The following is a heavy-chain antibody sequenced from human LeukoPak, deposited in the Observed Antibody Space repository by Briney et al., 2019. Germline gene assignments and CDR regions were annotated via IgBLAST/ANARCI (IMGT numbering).Heavy chain of an antibody. Sequence: SETLSLTCTVSGGSISSYYWSWIRQPAGKGLEWIGRIYTSGSTNYNPSLKSRVPMSVDTSKNQFSLKLSSVTAADTAVYYCARDRRPSQVGATRYNWFDPWGQGTLVTVSS. CDR1: GGSISSYY. J-gene: IGHJ5*02. V-gene: IGHV4-4*07. CDR2: IYTSGST. CDR3: ARDRRPSQVGATRYNWFDP. D-gene: IGHD1-26*01.